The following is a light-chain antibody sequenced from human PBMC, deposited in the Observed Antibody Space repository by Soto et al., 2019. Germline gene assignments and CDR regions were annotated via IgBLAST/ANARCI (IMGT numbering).Light chain of an antibody. Sequence: EIVVTQSPGTLSLAAGERATLACRSSQSVSGSFLAWYQQKPGQAPRLLIYGASSRTTGVPDRFSGSGSGTDFTLTISRLEPEDFAVYYCQQYGTSPTTFGQGTKVDTK. V-gene: IGKV3-20*01. CDR2: GAS. CDR3: QQYGTSPTT. J-gene: IGKJ1*01. CDR1: QSVSGSF.